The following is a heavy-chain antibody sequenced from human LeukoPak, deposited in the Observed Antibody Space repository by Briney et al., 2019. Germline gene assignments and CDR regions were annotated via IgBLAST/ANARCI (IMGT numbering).Heavy chain of an antibody. Sequence: ASVKVSCKASGYTFTSYYMHWVRQAPGQGLEWMGIINPSGGSTSYAQKFQGRVTMTRDTSTSTVYMELSSLRSEDTAVYYCARELWDIVATAYYFDYWGQGTLVTVSS. CDR2: INPSGGST. CDR1: GYTFTSYY. D-gene: IGHD5-12*01. V-gene: IGHV1-46*01. J-gene: IGHJ4*02. CDR3: ARELWDIVATAYYFDY.